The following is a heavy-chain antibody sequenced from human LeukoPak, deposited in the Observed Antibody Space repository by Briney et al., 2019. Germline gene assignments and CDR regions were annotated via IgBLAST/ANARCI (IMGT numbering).Heavy chain of an antibody. V-gene: IGHV4-59*01. D-gene: IGHD3-22*01. CDR2: IYYSGST. J-gene: IGHJ3*02. CDR3: ARDRYYYDSSGYYYRSDDAFDI. CDR1: GGSISSYY. Sequence: PSETLSLTRTVSGGSISSYYWSWIRQPPGKGLEWIGYIYYSGSTNYNPSLKSRVTISVDTSKNQFSLKLSSVTAADTAVYYCARDRYYYDSSGYYYRSDDAFDIWGQGTMVTVSS.